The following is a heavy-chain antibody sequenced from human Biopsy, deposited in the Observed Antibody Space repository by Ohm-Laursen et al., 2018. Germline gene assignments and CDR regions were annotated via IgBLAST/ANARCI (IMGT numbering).Heavy chain of an antibody. CDR2: ISGGGTI. J-gene: IGHJ6*02. V-gene: IGHV3-11*01. CDR3: ARDTPWSPYSMDV. Sequence: SLRLSCAASGFSFSDYHMRWIRQAPGRGLEWVPYISGGGTIYYGDSMKGRVTISRDNAKNSLYLQMHSLRAEDTAVYYCARDTPWSPYSMDVWGQGTTVTVSS. D-gene: IGHD2-15*01. CDR1: GFSFSDYH.